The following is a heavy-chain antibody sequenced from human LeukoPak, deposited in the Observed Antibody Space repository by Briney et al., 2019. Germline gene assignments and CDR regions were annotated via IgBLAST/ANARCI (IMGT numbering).Heavy chain of an antibody. Sequence: GGSLRLSCAASGCTFSSYAMHWGRQAPGQGLEWVAVRSYDGSNKYYADSVKGRLTISIDNSKNTLYLQMTSLRAEDTAVYYCARDAGSSWFAYWGQGTLVTVSS. CDR2: RSYDGSNK. CDR1: GCTFSSYA. D-gene: IGHD6-13*01. J-gene: IGHJ4*02. CDR3: ARDAGSSWFAY. V-gene: IGHV3-30*04.